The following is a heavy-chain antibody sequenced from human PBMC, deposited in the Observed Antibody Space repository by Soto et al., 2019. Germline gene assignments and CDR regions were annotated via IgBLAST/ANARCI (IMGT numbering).Heavy chain of an antibody. CDR3: ARGHYWDYSAYYYGYAFGF. CDR1: GFTFSSYS. CDR2: ISSSGSTI. V-gene: IGHV3-48*02. J-gene: IGHJ3*01. Sequence: GGSLRLSCAASGFTFSSYSMNWVRQAPGKGLEWVSYISSSGSTIYYSDSMKGRFTISRDNAKNSLFLQMNSLRDEDTALYFCARGHYWDYSAYYYGYAFGFWGQGTMVTVS. D-gene: IGHD3-22*01.